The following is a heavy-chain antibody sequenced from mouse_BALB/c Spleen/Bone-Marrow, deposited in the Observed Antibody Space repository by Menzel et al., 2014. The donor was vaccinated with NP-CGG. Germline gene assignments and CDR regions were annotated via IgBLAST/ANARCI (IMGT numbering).Heavy chain of an antibody. CDR1: GYAFTDYL. J-gene: IGHJ2*01. CDR3: AGYDGYFGY. Sequence: QVQLQQSGAELVRPGTSVKVSCKASGYAFTDYLMEWLKQRPGQGLEWIGVINPGSGSTNYNEKFKDKATLTADKSSSTAYMQLSSLTSDDSAVYFCAGYDGYFGYWGQGTILTVSS. V-gene: IGHV1-54*01. CDR2: INPGSGST. D-gene: IGHD2-3*01.